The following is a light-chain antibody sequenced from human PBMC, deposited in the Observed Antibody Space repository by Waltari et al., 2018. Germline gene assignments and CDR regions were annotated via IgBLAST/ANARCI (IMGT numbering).Light chain of an antibody. V-gene: IGKV3-20*01. Sequence: EIVLTQSPGTLSLSPGERATLSCKASQSFNSGYLGWYQNKPGQAPSLLIHATSTRATGVPDRFSGTGSGTEFTLTISGLEPEDFAVYYCQQYGNSPWTFGQGTKVELK. J-gene: IGKJ1*01. CDR2: ATS. CDR3: QQYGNSPWT. CDR1: QSFNSGY.